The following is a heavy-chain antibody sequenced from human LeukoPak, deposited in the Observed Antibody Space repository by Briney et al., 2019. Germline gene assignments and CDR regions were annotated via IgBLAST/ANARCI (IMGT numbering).Heavy chain of an antibody. V-gene: IGHV1-69*13. CDR2: IIPIFGTA. D-gene: IGHD1-26*01. CDR3: ASPKAHSGSYQLPFDY. Sequence: ASVKVSFKASGGTFSSYAISWVRQAPGQGLEWMGGIIPIFGTANYAQKFQGRVTITADESTSTAYMELSSLRSEDTAVYYCASPKAHSGSYQLPFDYWGQGTLVTVSS. CDR1: GGTFSSYA. J-gene: IGHJ4*02.